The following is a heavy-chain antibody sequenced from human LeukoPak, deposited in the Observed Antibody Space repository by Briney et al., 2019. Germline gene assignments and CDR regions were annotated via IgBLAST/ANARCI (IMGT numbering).Heavy chain of an antibody. Sequence: SVKVFCKASGGTFSRYAISWVRQAPGQGREWMGGIIPIFGTENYAQKFQDRVKITADESTSTSYMELCSLRSEDTAVYYGARVVRGFLTSSWFDPWGQGTLVTVSS. D-gene: IGHD1-26*01. V-gene: IGHV1-69*01. CDR1: GGTFSRYA. CDR3: ARVVRGFLTSSWFDP. J-gene: IGHJ5*02. CDR2: IIPIFGTE.